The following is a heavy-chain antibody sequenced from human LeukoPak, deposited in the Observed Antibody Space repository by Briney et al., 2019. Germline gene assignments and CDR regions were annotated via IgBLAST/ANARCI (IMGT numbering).Heavy chain of an antibody. CDR1: GGSISSSSYY. Sequence: PSETLSLTCTVSGGSISSSSYYWGWIRQPPGKGLEWIGSIYYSGSTYYNPSLKSRVTMSVDTSKNQFSLKLRFVTAADTAVCYCARVRCSGGSCPYYYYYYYMDVWGKGTTVTVSS. J-gene: IGHJ6*03. D-gene: IGHD2-15*01. CDR2: IYYSGST. V-gene: IGHV4-39*07. CDR3: ARVRCSGGSCPYYYYYYYMDV.